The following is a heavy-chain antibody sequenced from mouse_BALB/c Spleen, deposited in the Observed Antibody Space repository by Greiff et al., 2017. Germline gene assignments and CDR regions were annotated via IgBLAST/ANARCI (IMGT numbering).Heavy chain of an antibody. J-gene: IGHJ3*01. D-gene: IGHD1-1*01. CDR3: ARARGLLLPY. CDR2: ISYDGSN. Sequence: EVKLQESGPGLVKPSQSLSLTCSVTGYSITSGYYWHWILQFPGNKLEWMGYISYDGSNNYNPSLKNRISITRDTSKNQFFLKLNSVTTEDTATYYCARARGLLLPYWGQGTRVTVSA. V-gene: IGHV3-6*02. CDR1: GYSITSGYY.